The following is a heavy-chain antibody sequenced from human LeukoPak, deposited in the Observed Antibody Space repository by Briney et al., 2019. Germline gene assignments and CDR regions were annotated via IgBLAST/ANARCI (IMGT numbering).Heavy chain of an antibody. CDR1: GGSISGYY. V-gene: IGHV4-59*01. Sequence: KSSETLSLTCSVSGGSISGYYWSWIRQPPGKGLEWIGYIYYSGSTNYSPSLKSRITISVDTSKNQFSLRVSSVTAADTAVYYCARAPRPSGSFLYFAYWGQGTLVTVSS. CDR2: IYYSGST. CDR3: ARAPRPSGSFLYFAY. D-gene: IGHD1-26*01. J-gene: IGHJ4*02.